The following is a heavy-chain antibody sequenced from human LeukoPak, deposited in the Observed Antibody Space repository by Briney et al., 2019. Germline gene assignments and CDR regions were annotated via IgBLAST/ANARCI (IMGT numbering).Heavy chain of an antibody. CDR2: IYYSGST. CDR1: GGSISSYY. D-gene: IGHD4-17*01. J-gene: IGHJ5*02. V-gene: IGHV4-59*01. Sequence: SETLSLTCTVSGGSISSYYWSWIRQPPGKGLGWIGYIYYSGSTNYNPSLKSRVTISVDTSKNQFSLKLSSVTAADTAVYYCALTREVYGDYWFDPWGQGNLVTVSS. CDR3: ALTREVYGDYWFDP.